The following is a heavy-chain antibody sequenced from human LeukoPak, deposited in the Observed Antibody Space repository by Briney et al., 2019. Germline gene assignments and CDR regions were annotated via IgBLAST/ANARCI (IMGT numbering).Heavy chain of an antibody. Sequence: PSETLSLTCTVSGGSISSYYWSWIRQPAGKGLEWIGRIYTSGSTNYNPSLKSRVTMSVDTSKNQFSLKLSSVTAADTAVYYCARVHRGPTGTKGNYYYYYMDVWGKGTTVTVSS. CDR2: IYTSGST. D-gene: IGHD1/OR15-1a*01. CDR1: GGSISSYY. V-gene: IGHV4-4*07. CDR3: ARVHRGPTGTKGNYYYYYMDV. J-gene: IGHJ6*03.